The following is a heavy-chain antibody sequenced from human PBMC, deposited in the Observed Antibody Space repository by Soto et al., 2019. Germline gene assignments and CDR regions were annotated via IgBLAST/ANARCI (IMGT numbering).Heavy chain of an antibody. V-gene: IGHV3-9*01. D-gene: IGHD4-17*01. CDR3: AKSATVTTDNNMDYYYGMDV. CDR2: ISWNSGSI. CDR1: GFTFDDYA. Sequence: GGSLRLSCAASGFTFDDYAMHWVRQAPGKGLEWVSGISWNSGSIGYADSVKGRFTISRDNAKNSLYLQMNSLRAEDTALYYCAKSATVTTDNNMDYYYGMDVWGQGTRVTVSS. J-gene: IGHJ6*02.